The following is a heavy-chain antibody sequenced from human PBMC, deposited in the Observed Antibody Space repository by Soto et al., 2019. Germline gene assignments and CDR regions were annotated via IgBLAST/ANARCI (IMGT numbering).Heavy chain of an antibody. CDR1: GFSFGSYV. J-gene: IGHJ6*02. CDR3: ARSSTSGDV. CDR2: ITTSSGSR. V-gene: IGHV3-21*01. D-gene: IGHD2-2*01. Sequence: EVQLVESGGGLVKPGGSLRLSCAASGFSFGSYVMNWVRQAPGKGLEWVSSITTSSGSRYYADSVRGRFTISRDNAKNSLYLLMNSLRADDTAVYYCARSSTSGDVRGQGTTVTVSS.